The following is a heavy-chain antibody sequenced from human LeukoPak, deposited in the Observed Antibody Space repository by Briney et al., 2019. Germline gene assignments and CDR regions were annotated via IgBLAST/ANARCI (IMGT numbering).Heavy chain of an antibody. V-gene: IGHV4-39*01. Sequence: SETLSLTCTVSGGSISSSSYYWGWIRQPPGKGLEWIGSIYYSGSTYYNPSLKSRVTISVDTSKNQFSLKLNSVTAADTTMYYCAPHADVKNYFDYWGQGTLVTVSS. CDR1: GGSISSSSYY. CDR2: IYYSGST. CDR3: APHADVKNYFDY. J-gene: IGHJ4*02.